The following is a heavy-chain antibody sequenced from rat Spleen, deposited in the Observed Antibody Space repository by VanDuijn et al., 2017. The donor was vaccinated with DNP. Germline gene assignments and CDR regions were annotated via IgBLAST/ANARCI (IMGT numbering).Heavy chain of an antibody. V-gene: IGHV4-2*01. Sequence: EVQLVESGGGLVQPGRSLKLSCAASGFNFNDYWMGWVRQAPGKGLQWIGEINKDSSTKNYTPSLRDKFTISRDNAQNTLYLQMSRLGSEDTAIYYCTREGAYYPSGDYWYVDFWGPGTMVTVSS. CDR3: TREGAYYPSGDYWYVDF. CDR1: GFNFNDYW. J-gene: IGHJ1*01. D-gene: IGHD1-1*01. CDR2: INKDSSTK.